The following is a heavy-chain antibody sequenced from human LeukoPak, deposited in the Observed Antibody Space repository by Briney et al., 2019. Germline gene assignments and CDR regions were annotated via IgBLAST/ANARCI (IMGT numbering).Heavy chain of an antibody. D-gene: IGHD6-19*01. CDR3: ARDREDQGRPASNGYYFDY. CDR2: IGAGGTYT. J-gene: IGHJ4*02. CDR1: GFTFNNYA. Sequence: GGSLRLSCAASGFTFNNYAMNWVRQAPGEGLQWVSGIGAGGTYTYYADSVKGRFTISRDNSRNTVYLQMNSLRVEDTAIYYCARDREDQGRPASNGYYFDYWGQGTLVTVSS. V-gene: IGHV3-23*01.